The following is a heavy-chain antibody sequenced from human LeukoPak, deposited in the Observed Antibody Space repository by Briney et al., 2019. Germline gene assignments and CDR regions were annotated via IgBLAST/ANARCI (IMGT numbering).Heavy chain of an antibody. V-gene: IGHV4-4*02. J-gene: IGHJ6*04. CDR2: IYHSGST. CDR3: ARETSGYYGSGSYFGENYYYYYGMDV. Sequence: SETLSLTCAVSGGSISSSNWWSWVRQPPGKGLGWIGEIYHSGSTNYNPSLKSRVTISVDKSKNQFSLKLSSVTAADTAVYYCARETSGYYGSGSYFGENYYYYYGMDVWGKGTTVTVSS. D-gene: IGHD3-10*01. CDR1: GGSISSSNW.